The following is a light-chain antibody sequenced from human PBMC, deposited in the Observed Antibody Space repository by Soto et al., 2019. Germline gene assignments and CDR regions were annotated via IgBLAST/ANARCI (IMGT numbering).Light chain of an antibody. V-gene: IGKV3-20*01. CDR2: GAS. J-gene: IGKJ4*01. CDR3: QQYGSSQLT. Sequence: EIVFTQSPAILSVSPGERATLSCRASQSISRSLAWYQQKPGQAPRLLIYGASSRATGIPDRFSGSGSGTDFTLTISRLEPEDFAVYVCQQYGSSQLTFGGGTKVDIK. CDR1: QSISRS.